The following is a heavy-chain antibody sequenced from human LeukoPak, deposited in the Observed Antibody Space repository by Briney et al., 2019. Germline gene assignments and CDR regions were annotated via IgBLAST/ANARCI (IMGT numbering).Heavy chain of an antibody. D-gene: IGHD5-18*01. Sequence: GSSLKLSCAASGFSFSSYGMNWVRQAPGKGLEWVAVLWYDRSNKYYADSVKGRLTISRDNSKNRLYLQINSLRAEDTAVYYCARDSGAAMTYFAHWGQGTLVTVSS. J-gene: IGHJ4*02. CDR1: GFSFSSYG. CDR2: LWYDRSNK. V-gene: IGHV3-33*01. CDR3: ARDSGAAMTYFAH.